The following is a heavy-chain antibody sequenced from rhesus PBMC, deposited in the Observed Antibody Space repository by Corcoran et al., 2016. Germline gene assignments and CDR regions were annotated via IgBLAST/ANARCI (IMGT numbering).Heavy chain of an antibody. CDR3: AKDRNWNYGLDS. Sequence: EVQLVQSGAEVKRPGESLKISCKTSGYSFTSYWNSWVRKKPGKGLERMGAIETSDSATRYTPYFQSQVTISADKSISTTYLQWSRLKASDTATYYCAKDRNWNYGLDSWGQGVVVTVSS. D-gene: IGHD1-26*01. CDR2: IETSDSAT. J-gene: IGHJ6*01. V-gene: IGHV5-20*01. CDR1: GYSFTSYW.